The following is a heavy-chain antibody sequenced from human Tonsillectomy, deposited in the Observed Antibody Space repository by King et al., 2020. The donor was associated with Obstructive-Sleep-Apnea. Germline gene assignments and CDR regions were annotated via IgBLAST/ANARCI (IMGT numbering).Heavy chain of an antibody. CDR3: ARDRDCSSTSCYYYWYFDL. J-gene: IGHJ2*01. V-gene: IGHV3-66*01. CDR1: GFTVSSNY. CDR2: IYSGGST. Sequence: VQLVQSGGGLVQPGGSLRLSCAASGFTVSSNYMSWVRQAPGKGLEWVSVIYSGGSTYYADSVKGRFTISRDNSKNTLYLQMNSLRAEDTAVYYCARDRDCSSTSCYYYWYFDLWGRGTLVTVSS. D-gene: IGHD2-2*01.